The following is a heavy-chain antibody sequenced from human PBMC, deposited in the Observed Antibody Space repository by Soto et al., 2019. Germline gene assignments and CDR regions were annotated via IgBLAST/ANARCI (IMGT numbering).Heavy chain of an antibody. CDR3: AHSHPLSSYDFWSGPSYEGGWFDP. D-gene: IGHD3-3*01. CDR1: GFSLSTSGVG. V-gene: IGHV2-5*02. CDR2: IYWDDDK. Sequence: SGPTLVNPTQTLTLTCTFSGFSLSTSGVGVGWIRQPPGKALEWLALIYWDDDKRYSPSLKSRLTITKDTSKNQVVLTMTNMDPVDTATYYCAHSHPLSSYDFWSGPSYEGGWFDPWGQGTLVTVSS. J-gene: IGHJ5*02.